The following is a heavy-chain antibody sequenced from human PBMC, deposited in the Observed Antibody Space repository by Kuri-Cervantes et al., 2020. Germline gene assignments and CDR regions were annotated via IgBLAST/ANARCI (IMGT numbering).Heavy chain of an antibody. CDR3: ARGGYGGYYFDY. D-gene: IGHD4-23*01. CDR2: IGTAGDT. V-gene: IGHV3-13*01. CDR1: GFTFSSYD. Sequence: GESLKISCAASGFTFSSYDMHWVRQATGKGLEWVSAIGTAGDTYYPGSVKGRFTISRENAKNSLYLQMNSLRAGDTAVYYCARGGYGGYYFDYWGQGTLVTVSS. J-gene: IGHJ4*02.